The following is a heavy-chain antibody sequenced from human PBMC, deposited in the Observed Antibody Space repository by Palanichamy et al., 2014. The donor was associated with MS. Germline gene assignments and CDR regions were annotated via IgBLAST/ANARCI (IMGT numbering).Heavy chain of an antibody. J-gene: IGHJ1*01. CDR3: AKSTTHAEYFQH. Sequence: QVQLVESGGGVVQPGRSLRLSCAASGFTFSSYGMHWVRQAPGKGLEWVAVISYDGSNKYYADSVKGRFTISRDNSKNTLYLQMNSLRAEDTAVYYCAKSTTHAEYFQHWGQGTLVTVSS. CDR2: ISYDGSNK. V-gene: IGHV3-30*18. D-gene: IGHD1-14*01. CDR1: GFTFSSYG.